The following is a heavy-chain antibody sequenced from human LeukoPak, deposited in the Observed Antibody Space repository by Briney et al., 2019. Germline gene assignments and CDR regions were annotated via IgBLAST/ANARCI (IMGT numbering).Heavy chain of an antibody. Sequence: ASVKVSCKASGGTFSSYAISWVRQAPGQGLEWMGRIIPIFGIANYAQKFQGRVTITADKSTSTAYMELSSLRSEDTAVYYCAITLGYCSSTSCYENNWFDPWGQGTLVTVSS. CDR2: IIPIFGIA. CDR1: GGTFSSYA. V-gene: IGHV1-69*04. CDR3: AITLGYCSSTSCYENNWFDP. J-gene: IGHJ5*02. D-gene: IGHD2-2*01.